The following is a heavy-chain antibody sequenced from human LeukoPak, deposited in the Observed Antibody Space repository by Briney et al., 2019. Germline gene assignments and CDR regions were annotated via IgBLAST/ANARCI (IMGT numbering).Heavy chain of an antibody. D-gene: IGHD1-7*01. V-gene: IGHV5-51*01. CDR1: GHSFSTDC. Sequence: PGESLKISCKVSGHSFSTDCIAWVRQMPGKGLEWMGVIYAGDADTRYSPSFQGQVTISADKSLNTAYLQWTNLKASDTAMYYCARFRAELMDGFDFWGQGTLVTVSS. J-gene: IGHJ4*02. CDR3: ARFRAELMDGFDF. CDR2: IYAGDADT.